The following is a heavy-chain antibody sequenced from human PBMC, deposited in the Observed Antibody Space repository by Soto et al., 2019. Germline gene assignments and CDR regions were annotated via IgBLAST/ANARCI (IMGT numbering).Heavy chain of an antibody. D-gene: IGHD5-12*01. CDR1: GFTFSSYS. J-gene: IGHJ4*02. V-gene: IGHV3-21*01. Sequence: SGGSLRLSCAASGFTFSSYSMNWVRQAPGKGLEWVSSISSSSSYIYYADSVKGRFTISRDNAKNSLYLQMNSLRAEDTAVYYCARVVKNQSGCDDYWGQGTLVTVSS. CDR3: ARVVKNQSGCDDY. CDR2: ISSSSSYI.